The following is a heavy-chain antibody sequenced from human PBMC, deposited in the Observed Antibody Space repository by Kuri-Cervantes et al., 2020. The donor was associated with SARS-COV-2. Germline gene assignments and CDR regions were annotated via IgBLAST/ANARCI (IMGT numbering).Heavy chain of an antibody. J-gene: IGHJ4*02. CDR1: GGSINSSSFY. Sequence: GSLRLSCSVSGGSINSSSFYWGWIRQPPGKGLEWIGMIYYSGSPYYNPSLKSRVTISVDTPENLYSLKVNSVTAADTAVYYCAGGWVRAGDLIGDLDYWGQGTLVTVSS. V-gene: IGHV4-39*07. CDR3: AGGWVRAGDLIGDLDY. D-gene: IGHD3-10*01. CDR2: IYYSGSP.